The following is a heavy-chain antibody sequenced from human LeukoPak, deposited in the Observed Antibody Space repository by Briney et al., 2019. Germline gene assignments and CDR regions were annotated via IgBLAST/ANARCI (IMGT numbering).Heavy chain of an antibody. Sequence: PSETLSLTCTVSGGSISSYYWSWIRQPAGKGLEWIGRIYTSGSTNYNPSLKSRVTMSVDTPKNQFSLKLSSVTAADTAVYYCARDYRGYDILTGYSYYYYMDVWGKGTTVTVSS. J-gene: IGHJ6*03. V-gene: IGHV4-4*07. CDR1: GGSISSYY. CDR2: IYTSGST. CDR3: ARDYRGYDILTGYSYYYYMDV. D-gene: IGHD3-9*01.